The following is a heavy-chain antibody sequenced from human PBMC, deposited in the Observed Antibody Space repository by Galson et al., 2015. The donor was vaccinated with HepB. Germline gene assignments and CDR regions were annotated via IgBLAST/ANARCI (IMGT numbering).Heavy chain of an antibody. V-gene: IGHV3-48*03. Sequence: SLRLSCAASGFTLRSYAMNWVRQAPGKGLEWLAYINADGVIFYADSIKGRFIISRDMAKNSLYLQMNSLRAEDTAVYYCARDSGSGWLVDYWGQGTLVTVSS. D-gene: IGHD6-19*01. CDR1: GFTLRSYA. CDR3: ARDSGSGWLVDY. J-gene: IGHJ4*02. CDR2: INADGVI.